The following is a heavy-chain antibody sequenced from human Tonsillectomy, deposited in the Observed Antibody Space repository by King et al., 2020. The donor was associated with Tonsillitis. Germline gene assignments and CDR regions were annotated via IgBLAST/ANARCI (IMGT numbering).Heavy chain of an antibody. CDR2: IYHSGST. D-gene: IGHD3-16*01. V-gene: IGHV4-38-2*02. Sequence: QLQESGPGLVKPSETLYLTCAVSGYSISSGYYWGWIRQPPGRWLEWNGSIYHSGSTYYNPSLKSRVTISVDTSKNQFSLKLSSVTAADTAVYYCARDIEEQDYVAPWFYWCFDLWGRGTLVTVSS. CDR1: GYSISSGYY. CDR3: ARDIEEQDYVAPWFYWCFDL. J-gene: IGHJ2*01.